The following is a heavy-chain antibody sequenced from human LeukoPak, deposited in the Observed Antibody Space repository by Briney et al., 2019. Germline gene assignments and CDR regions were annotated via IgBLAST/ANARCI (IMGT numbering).Heavy chain of an antibody. CDR2: ISWNSGSI. J-gene: IGHJ4*02. D-gene: IGHD3-22*01. CDR3: AKEDSSGYYRARYFDY. V-gene: IGHV3-9*01. CDR1: GFTFDNCA. Sequence: GGSLRLSCAASGFTFDNCAMHWVRQAPGKGLEWVSGISWNSGSIAYADSVKGRFTISRDNAKNSLYLQMNSLRAEDTALYYCAKEDSSGYYRARYFDYWGQGTLVTVSS.